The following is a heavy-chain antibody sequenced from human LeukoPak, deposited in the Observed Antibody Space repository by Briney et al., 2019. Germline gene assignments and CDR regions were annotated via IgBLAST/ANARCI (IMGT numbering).Heavy chain of an antibody. J-gene: IGHJ4*02. V-gene: IGHV3-48*03. D-gene: IGHD6-13*01. CDR2: ISSSGSTI. Sequence: GGSLRLSCAASGYTFSSYEMNWVRQAPAKGLEWVSYISSSGSTIYYADSVKGRFTISRDNAKNSLYLQMNSLRAEDPAVYYCARDIAAAGYFDYWGQGTLVTVSS. CDR3: ARDIAAAGYFDY. CDR1: GYTFSSYE.